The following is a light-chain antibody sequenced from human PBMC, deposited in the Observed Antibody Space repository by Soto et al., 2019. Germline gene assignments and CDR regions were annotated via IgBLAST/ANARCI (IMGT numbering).Light chain of an antibody. Sequence: QSALTQPASVSGSPGQPITISCTGTSSDVGSFDSVAWYQHNPGKAPKLMIYDVSNRPSGVSGRFSGSKSGNTASLSISGLQTEDEANYYCSSFTTSSTLVFGTGTKVTVL. CDR3: SSFTTSSTLV. V-gene: IGLV2-14*01. CDR2: DVS. J-gene: IGLJ1*01. CDR1: SSDVGSFDS.